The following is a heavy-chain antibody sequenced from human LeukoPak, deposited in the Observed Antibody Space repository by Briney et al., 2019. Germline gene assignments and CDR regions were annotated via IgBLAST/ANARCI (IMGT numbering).Heavy chain of an antibody. CDR3: ARVNYAVDY. J-gene: IGHJ4*02. CDR2: ISYDGSNK. D-gene: IGHD1-7*01. V-gene: IGHV3-30*03. CDR1: GFTFSSYG. Sequence: PGGSLRLSCAASGFTFSSYGMHWVRQAPGKGLEWVAVISYDGSNKYYADSVKGRFTISRDNSKNTLYLQMNSLRAEDTAVYYCARVNYAVDYWGQGTLVTVSS.